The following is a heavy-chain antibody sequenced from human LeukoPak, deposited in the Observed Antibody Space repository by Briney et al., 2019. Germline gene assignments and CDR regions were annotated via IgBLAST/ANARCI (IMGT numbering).Heavy chain of an antibody. J-gene: IGHJ6*02. Sequence: GASVKVSCKASGYTFTGYYMHWVRQAPGQGLEWMGRINPNSGGTNYAQEFQGRVTMTRDTSISTAYMELSRLRSDDTAVYYCARVPRGSLYYGMDVWGQGTTVTVSS. CDR3: ARVPRGSLYYGMDV. V-gene: IGHV1-2*06. CDR1: GYTFTGYY. CDR2: INPNSGGT.